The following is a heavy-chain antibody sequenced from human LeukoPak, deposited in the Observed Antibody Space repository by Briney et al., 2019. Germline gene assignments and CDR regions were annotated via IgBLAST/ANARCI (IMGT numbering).Heavy chain of an antibody. Sequence: SETLSLTCTVSGGSISSYYWSWIRQPAGKGLEWIGRIYTSGSTNYNPSLKSRVTMSVDTSKNQFSLKLSSVTAADTAVYFCARLAYYLDSTGYYLYYFDNWGQGTPVTVSS. D-gene: IGHD3-22*01. J-gene: IGHJ4*02. CDR2: IYTSGST. CDR1: GGSISSYY. CDR3: ARLAYYLDSTGYYLYYFDN. V-gene: IGHV4-4*07.